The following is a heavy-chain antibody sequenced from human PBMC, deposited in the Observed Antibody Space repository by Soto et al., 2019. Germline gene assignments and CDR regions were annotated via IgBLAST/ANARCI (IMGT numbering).Heavy chain of an antibody. CDR1: GFTFSSYS. CDR3: ARGPWGSSSWYRVGMDV. J-gene: IGHJ6*02. D-gene: IGHD6-13*01. CDR2: ISSSSSYI. V-gene: IGHV3-21*01. Sequence: PGGSLRLSCAASGFTFSSYSMNWVRQAPGKGLEWVSSISSSSSYIYYADSVKGRFTISRDNAKNSLYLQMNSLRAEDTAVYYCARGPWGSSSWYRVGMDVWGQGTTVTVSS.